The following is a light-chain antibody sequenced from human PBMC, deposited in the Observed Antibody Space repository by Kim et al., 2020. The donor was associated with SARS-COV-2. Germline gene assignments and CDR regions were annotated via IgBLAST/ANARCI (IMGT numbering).Light chain of an antibody. Sequence: YASGGDRVTITCRASQSVGSWLAWYQQKPGKAPNLLIYDASTLESGVPSRFSGSGSGTEFTLTVSSLQPDDFATYYCQQYNTYSYTFGQGTKLEI. CDR2: DAS. V-gene: IGKV1-5*01. CDR3: QQYNTYSYT. CDR1: QSVGSW. J-gene: IGKJ2*01.